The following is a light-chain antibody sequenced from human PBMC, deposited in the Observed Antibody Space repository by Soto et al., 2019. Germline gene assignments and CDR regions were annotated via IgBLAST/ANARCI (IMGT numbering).Light chain of an antibody. J-gene: IGLJ2*01. V-gene: IGLV1-44*01. CDR2: SNN. Sequence: QSVLTQPPSASGTHVQRVTISCSGSSSNIGSNTVNWYQQLPGTAPKLVIYSNNQRPSGVPDRFSGSKSGTSASLAISGLQSEDEADYYCVAWDDGLNGYVVFGGGTKVTVL. CDR1: SSNIGSNT. CDR3: VAWDDGLNGYVV.